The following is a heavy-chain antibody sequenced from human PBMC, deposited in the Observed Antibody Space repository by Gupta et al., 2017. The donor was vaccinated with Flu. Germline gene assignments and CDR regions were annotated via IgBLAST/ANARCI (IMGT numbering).Heavy chain of an antibody. Sequence: QVQLQESGPGPETPSETLSLTCIGSGSSISGYYWNWIRQTPGKRLEWIGYIYYSGGTKYNPSLKSRVTMAVGTPTNQISLELRSVTAADTAVYFCARSTSISVALDSWGRGIPVIVSS. V-gene: IGHV4-59*08. J-gene: IGHJ4*02. CDR3: ARSTSISVALDS. D-gene: IGHD6-19*01. CDR1: GSSISGYY. CDR2: IYYSGGT.